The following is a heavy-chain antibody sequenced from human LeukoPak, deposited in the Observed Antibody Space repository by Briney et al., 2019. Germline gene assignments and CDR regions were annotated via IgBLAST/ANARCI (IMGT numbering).Heavy chain of an antibody. CDR1: GYTFSSYA. V-gene: IGHV7-4-1*02. CDR2: INTNTGNP. D-gene: IGHD2-2*01. J-gene: IGHJ4*02. CDR3: ARLGFCSSTTCGGAFDY. Sequence: ASVKVSCKASGYTFSSYAMTWLRQAPGQGPEWMGWINTNTGNPTFAQNFTGRFVFSSDTSGSTVYLQISSLKAEDTAVYYCARLGFCSSTTCGGAFDYWGQGTLVTVSS.